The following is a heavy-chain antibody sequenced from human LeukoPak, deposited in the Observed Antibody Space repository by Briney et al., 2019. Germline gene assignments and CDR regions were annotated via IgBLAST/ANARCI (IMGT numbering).Heavy chain of an antibody. V-gene: IGHV1-46*01. J-gene: IGHJ6*02. CDR1: GYTFTSYY. CDR2: INPSGGST. CDR3: ARGGPAASTLFYYYGMDV. D-gene: IGHD2-2*01. Sequence: ASVKVSCKASGYTFTSYYMHWVRQAPGQGLEWMGIINPSGGSTSNAQKFQGRVTMTRDTSTSTVYMELSSLRSEDTAVYYCARGGPAASTLFYYYGMDVWGQGTTITVSS.